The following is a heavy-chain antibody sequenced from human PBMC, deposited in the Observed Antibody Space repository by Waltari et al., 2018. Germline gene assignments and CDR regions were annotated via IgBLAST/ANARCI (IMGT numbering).Heavy chain of an antibody. V-gene: IGHV4-39*01. Sequence: QLQLQESGPGLVKPSETLSLTCTVSGGSISSSSYYWGWIRQPPGKGLEGIGSIYYSGSTYYHPSLKSRVTISVDTSKNQFSLKLSSVTAADTAVYYCARYSFLWFGDYWGQGTLVTVSS. CDR3: ARYSFLWFGDY. CDR2: IYYSGST. J-gene: IGHJ4*02. CDR1: GGSISSSSYY. D-gene: IGHD3-10*01.